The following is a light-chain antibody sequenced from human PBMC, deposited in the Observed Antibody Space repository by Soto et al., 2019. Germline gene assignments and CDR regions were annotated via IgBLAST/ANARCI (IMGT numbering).Light chain of an antibody. J-gene: IGKJ4*01. CDR3: QEYNSRLT. V-gene: IGKV1-27*01. CDR1: QGISNY. CDR2: VAS. Sequence: DIQMTRSPSSLSASVGDRVTITCRASQGISNYLAWYQQKPGKVPKVLIYVASALQSGVPSRFSGSGSGRDFTLTISSLKPEDVATYYCQEYNSRLTFGGGTKVDIK.